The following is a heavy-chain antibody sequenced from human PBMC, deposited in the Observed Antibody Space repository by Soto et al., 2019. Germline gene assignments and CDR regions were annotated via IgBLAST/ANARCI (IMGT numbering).Heavy chain of an antibody. Sequence: QVQLVQSGAEVKKPGSSVKVSCKASGGTFSSYAITWVRQAPGQGLEWMGGIIPIFGTANYAQKFQGRVTITADESLTTAYTELNALTSEDTAVYYCARDFPSSSSDPWGQGTLVTVSS. CDR2: IIPIFGTA. CDR3: ARDFPSSSSDP. CDR1: GGTFSSYA. J-gene: IGHJ5*02. V-gene: IGHV1-69*01.